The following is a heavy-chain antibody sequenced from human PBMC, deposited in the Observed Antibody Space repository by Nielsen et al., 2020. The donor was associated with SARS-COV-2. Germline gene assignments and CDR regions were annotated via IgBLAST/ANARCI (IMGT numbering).Heavy chain of an antibody. CDR1: GFAFSSYS. J-gene: IGHJ4*02. CDR3: ARAPGWGSE. Sequence: GESLKISCAASGFAFSSYSMNWVRQAPGKGLEWVSSISSSSSYIYYADSVKGRFTISRDNAKNSLYLLMNSLRAEDTAVYYCARAPGWGSEWGQGTLVTVSS. V-gene: IGHV3-21*01. D-gene: IGHD3-10*01. CDR2: ISSSSSYI.